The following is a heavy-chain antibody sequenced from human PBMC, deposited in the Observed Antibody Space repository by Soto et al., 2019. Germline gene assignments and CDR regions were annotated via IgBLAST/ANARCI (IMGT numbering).Heavy chain of an antibody. Sequence: ASVKVSCKASGYTFTSYYMHWVRQAPGQGLEWMGIINPSGGSTSYAQKFQGRVTMTRDTSTSTVYMELSSLRSEDTAVYYCARGGNCGGDCYSSYYFDYWGQGTLVIVSS. CDR1: GYTFTSYY. V-gene: IGHV1-46*01. CDR2: INPSGGST. CDR3: ARGGNCGGDCYSSYYFDY. J-gene: IGHJ4*02. D-gene: IGHD2-21*02.